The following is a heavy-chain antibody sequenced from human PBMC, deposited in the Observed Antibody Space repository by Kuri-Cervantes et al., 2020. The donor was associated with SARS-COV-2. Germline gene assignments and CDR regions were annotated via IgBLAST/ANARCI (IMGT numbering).Heavy chain of an antibody. D-gene: IGHD3-3*01. CDR2: INHSGST. V-gene: IGHV4-34*01. Sequence: SETLSLTCAVYGGSFSGYYWSWIRQPPGKGLEWIGEINHSGSTNYNPSLKRRVTISVDTSKNQFSLKLSSVTAADTAVYYCARALPITIFGVVTPYSWFDPWGQGTLVTVSS. CDR1: GGSFSGYY. J-gene: IGHJ5*02. CDR3: ARALPITIFGVVTPYSWFDP.